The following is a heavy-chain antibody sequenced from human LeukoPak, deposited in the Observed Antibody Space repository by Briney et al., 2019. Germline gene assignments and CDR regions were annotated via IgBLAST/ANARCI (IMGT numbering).Heavy chain of an antibody. CDR3: ARESVGYYGMDV. Sequence: GRSLRLSCAASGFTFSSYAMHLVSQAPGKGLEWVAVISYDGSNKYYADSVKGRFTISRDNSKNTLYLQMNSLRAEDTAVYYCARESVGYYGMDVWGQGTTVTASS. CDR2: ISYDGSNK. V-gene: IGHV3-30-3*01. J-gene: IGHJ6*02. CDR1: GFTFSSYA.